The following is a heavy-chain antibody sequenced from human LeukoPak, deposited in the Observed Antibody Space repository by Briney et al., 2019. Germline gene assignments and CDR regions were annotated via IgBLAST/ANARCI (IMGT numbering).Heavy chain of an antibody. D-gene: IGHD6-6*01. J-gene: IGHJ6*02. CDR2: INPNSGDT. V-gene: IGHV1-2*02. CDR1: GYTFTGYY. Sequence: ASVKVSCKASGYTFTGYYMHWVRQAPGQGLEWMGWINPNSGDTNYAQKFQGRVTMTRDTSISTAYMEVSRLRSDDTAVYYCARVEYISHTHDYYGLDVWGQGTTVTVSS. CDR3: ARVEYISHTHDYYGLDV.